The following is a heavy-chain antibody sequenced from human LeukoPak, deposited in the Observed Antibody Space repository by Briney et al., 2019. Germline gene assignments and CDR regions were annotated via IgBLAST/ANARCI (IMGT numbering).Heavy chain of an antibody. CDR3: ARDKTSTWEYNWFDP. CDR1: GGTFSSYA. V-gene: IGHV1-69*13. D-gene: IGHD1-26*01. J-gene: IGHJ5*02. Sequence: SVKVSCKASGGTFSSYAISWVRQAPGQGLEWMGGIIPIFGTANYAQKFQGRVTITADESTSTAYMELSRLRSDDTAVYYCARDKTSTWEYNWFDPWGQGTLVTVSS. CDR2: IIPIFGTA.